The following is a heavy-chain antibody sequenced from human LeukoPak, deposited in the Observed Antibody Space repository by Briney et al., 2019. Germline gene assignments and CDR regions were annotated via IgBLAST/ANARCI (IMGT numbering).Heavy chain of an antibody. D-gene: IGHD3-10*01. CDR3: TTTFGSSNFDY. V-gene: IGHV3-15*01. J-gene: IGHJ4*02. CDR2: IKSKIDGGTTGTDGGAT. Sequence: GGSLRLSCAASGFTFSNAWMNWVRQSPGKGLEWVGRIKSKIDGGTTGTDGGATDYAAPVKGRFTLSRDDSKNTLYLQMNSLKTEDTAVYYCTTTFGSSNFDYWGQGTLVTVSS. CDR1: GFTFSNAW.